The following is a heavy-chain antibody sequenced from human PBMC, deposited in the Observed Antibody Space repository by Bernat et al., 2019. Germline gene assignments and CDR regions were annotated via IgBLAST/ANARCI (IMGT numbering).Heavy chain of an antibody. CDR2: IYSGGST. D-gene: IGHD2/OR15-2a*01. CDR1: GFTVSSNY. V-gene: IGHV3-66*01. J-gene: IGHJ6*03. Sequence: EVQLVESGGGLVQPGGSLRLSCAASGFTVSSNYMSWVRQAPGKGLEWVSVIYSGGSTYYADSVKGRFTISRDNSKNTLYLQMNSLRAEDTAVYYCATVIGTYYYYYYMDVWGKGTTVTVSS. CDR3: ATVIGTYYYYYYMDV.